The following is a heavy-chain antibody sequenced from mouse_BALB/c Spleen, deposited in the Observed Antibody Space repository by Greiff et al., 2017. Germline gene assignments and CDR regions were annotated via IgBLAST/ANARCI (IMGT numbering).Heavy chain of an antibody. CDR2: IWAGGST. CDR3: ARDRNDYFAY. D-gene: IGHD2-4*01. Sequence: VHLVESGPGLVAPSQSLSITCTVSGFSLTSYGVHWVRQPPGKGLEWLGVIWAGGSTNYNSALMSRLSISKDNSKSQVFLKMNSLQTDDTAMYYCARDRNDYFAYWGQGTLVTVSA. CDR1: GFSLTSYG. V-gene: IGHV2-9*02. J-gene: IGHJ3*01.